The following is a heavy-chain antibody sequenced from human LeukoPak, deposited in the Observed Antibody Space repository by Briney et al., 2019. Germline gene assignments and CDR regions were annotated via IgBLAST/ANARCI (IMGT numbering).Heavy chain of an antibody. CDR1: GFTFSSYE. CDR2: ISSSGSTI. V-gene: IGHV3-48*03. Sequence: PGGSLRLSCAASGFTFSSYEMNWVRQAPGKGLGGVSYISSSGSTIYYADSVKGRFTISRDNAKNSLYLQMNSLRAEDTAVYYCAKVRTIWFGGQRAFDIWGQGTMVTVSS. J-gene: IGHJ3*02. D-gene: IGHD3-10*01. CDR3: AKVRTIWFGGQRAFDI.